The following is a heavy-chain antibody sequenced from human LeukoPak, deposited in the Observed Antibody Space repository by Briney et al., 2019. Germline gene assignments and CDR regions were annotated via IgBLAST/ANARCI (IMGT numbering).Heavy chain of an antibody. CDR3: AKLTGDRALFDY. CDR1: GFTFSSYA. Sequence: GGSLRPSCAASGFTFSSYAMSWVRQAPGKGLEWVSGISGSGGSTYYADSVKGRFTISRDNSKNRLYLQMNSLRAEDTAVYYCAKLTGDRALFDYWGQGTLVTVSS. J-gene: IGHJ4*02. V-gene: IGHV3-23*01. D-gene: IGHD7-27*01. CDR2: ISGSGGST.